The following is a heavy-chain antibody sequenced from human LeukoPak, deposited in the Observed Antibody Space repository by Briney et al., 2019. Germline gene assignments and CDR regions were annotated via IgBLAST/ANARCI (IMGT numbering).Heavy chain of an antibody. J-gene: IGHJ3*02. D-gene: IGHD2-2*01. Sequence: GGSLRLSCAASGFTVSSNYMTWVRQAPGKGLEWVSIIYSGGSTYYADSVKGRFTISRDNSKNTLYLQMNSLRAEDTAVYYCLRYCSSTSCPRDAFDIWGQGTMVTVSS. CDR1: GFTVSSNY. CDR2: IYSGGST. CDR3: LRYCSSTSCPRDAFDI. V-gene: IGHV3-53*01.